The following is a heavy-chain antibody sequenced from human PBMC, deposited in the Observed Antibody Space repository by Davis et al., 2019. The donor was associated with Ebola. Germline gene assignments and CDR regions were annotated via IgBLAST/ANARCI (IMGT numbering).Heavy chain of an antibody. CDR2: ISYDGSNK. J-gene: IGHJ4*02. Sequence: GESLKISCAASGFTFSSYGMHWVRQAPGKGLEWVAVISYDGSNKYYADSVKGRFTISRDNSKNTLYLQMNSLRAEDTAVYYCARDDLAVAAAFDYWGQGTLVTVSS. V-gene: IGHV3-30*03. CDR1: GFTFSSYG. CDR3: ARDDLAVAAAFDY. D-gene: IGHD6-19*01.